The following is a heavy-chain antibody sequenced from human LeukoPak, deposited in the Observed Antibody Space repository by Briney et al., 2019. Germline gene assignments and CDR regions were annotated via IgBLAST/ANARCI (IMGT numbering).Heavy chain of an antibody. V-gene: IGHV3-30-3*01. J-gene: IGHJ5*02. CDR2: ISYDGSNK. CDR3: ARSQDGGWFDP. D-gene: IGHD4-23*01. Sequence: GGSLRLSCAASGFTFSSYAMHWVRQAPGKGLEWVAVISYDGSNKYYADSVKGRFTISRDNSKNTLYLQMNSLRAEDTAVYYCARSQDGGWFDPWGQGTLVTVSS. CDR1: GFTFSSYA.